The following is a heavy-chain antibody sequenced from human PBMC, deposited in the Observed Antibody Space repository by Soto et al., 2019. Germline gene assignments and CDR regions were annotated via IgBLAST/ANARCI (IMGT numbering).Heavy chain of an antibody. CDR1: GFTFSSYA. J-gene: IGHJ6*03. V-gene: IGHV3-23*01. CDR3: AKVKRSDYGDYEDYYYYMDV. Sequence: PGGSLRLSCAASGFTFSSYAMSWVRQAPGKGLEWVSAISGSGGSTYYADSVKGRFTISRDNSKNTLYLQMNSLRAEDTAVYYCAKVKRSDYGDYEDYYYYMDVWGKGTTVTVSS. D-gene: IGHD4-17*01. CDR2: ISGSGGST.